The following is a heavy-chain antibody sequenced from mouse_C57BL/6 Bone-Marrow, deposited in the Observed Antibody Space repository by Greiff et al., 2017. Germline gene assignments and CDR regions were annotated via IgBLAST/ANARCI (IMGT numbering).Heavy chain of an antibody. D-gene: IGHD2-2*01. J-gene: IGHJ2*01. CDR3: ARHERSYAYEGYFDY. CDR1: GYIFTEYT. V-gene: IGHV1-62-2*01. Sequence: QVQLQQSGAELVKPGASVKLSCKASGYIFTEYTIHWVKQRSGQGLEWIGWFYPGSGSIKYNERFKDKATLTANKSSNTVYMELSRLTSEDSAVYFCARHERSYAYEGYFDYWGQGTTLTVSS. CDR2: FYPGSGSI.